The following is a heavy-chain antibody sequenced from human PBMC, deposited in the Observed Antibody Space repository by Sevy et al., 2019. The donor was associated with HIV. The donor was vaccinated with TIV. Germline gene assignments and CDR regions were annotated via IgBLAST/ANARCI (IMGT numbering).Heavy chain of an antibody. CDR3: AKRGGHYDLGMDV. Sequence: GGYLRLSCAASGFTFSSFEMTWVRQAPGKGLEWVSYISSSGSTIYYTNSVKGRFTISRDNAKNSLYLQMNSLRAEDTAVYYCAKRGGHYDLGMDVWGQGTTVTVSS. CDR2: ISSSGSTI. V-gene: IGHV3-48*03. J-gene: IGHJ6*02. CDR1: GFTFSSFE. D-gene: IGHD3-3*01.